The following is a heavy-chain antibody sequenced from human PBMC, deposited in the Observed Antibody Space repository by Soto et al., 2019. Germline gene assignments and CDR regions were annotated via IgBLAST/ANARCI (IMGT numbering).Heavy chain of an antibody. J-gene: IGHJ4*02. Sequence: EVPLEASGGALVQPGRSLRLSFAASGFTFDDYAMHWVRQVLGKGLEWVSSISWNSGNIGYADSVKGRFTTSRDNAKNSLHRQMNSLIPEDTALYCCVRSKGGDSYGTPVDYWSQGTVVTVSS. CDR3: VRSKGGDSYGTPVDY. V-gene: IGHV3-9*01. CDR1: GFTFDDYA. D-gene: IGHD2-21*02. CDR2: ISWNSGNI.